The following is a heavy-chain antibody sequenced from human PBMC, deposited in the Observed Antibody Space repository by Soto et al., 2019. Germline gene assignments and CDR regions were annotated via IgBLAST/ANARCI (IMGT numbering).Heavy chain of an antibody. Sequence: KPSETLSLTCTVSGGSINNHYWSWIRQPPGKGLEWIGYIYYTGSTNYNPSLKSRVTMSVDTSKNQFSLNLTSLTAADTAVYYCASTMITFGGVIILDSWGQGTLVTVSS. CDR3: ASTMITFGGVIILDS. V-gene: IGHV4-59*11. CDR1: GGSINNHY. D-gene: IGHD3-16*02. CDR2: IYYTGST. J-gene: IGHJ4*02.